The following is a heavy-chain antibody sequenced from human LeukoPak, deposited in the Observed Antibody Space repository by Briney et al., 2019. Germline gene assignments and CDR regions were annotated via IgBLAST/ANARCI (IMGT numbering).Heavy chain of an antibody. CDR2: INHSGST. Sequence: SETLSLTCAVYGGSFSGYYWSWIRQPPGKGLEWIGEINHSGSTNYNPSLKSRVTISVDTSKNQFSLKLSSVTAADTAVYYCARGSRRADRAFDIWGQGTMVTVSS. D-gene: IGHD1-14*01. CDR1: GGSFSGYY. CDR3: ARGSRRADRAFDI. J-gene: IGHJ3*02. V-gene: IGHV4-34*01.